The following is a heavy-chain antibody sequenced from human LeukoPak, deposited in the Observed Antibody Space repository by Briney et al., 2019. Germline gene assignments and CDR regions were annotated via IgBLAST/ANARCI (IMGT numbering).Heavy chain of an antibody. CDR2: IKQDGGEI. CDR1: GFTFSSYW. CDR3: ARDKVVGATHFDY. D-gene: IGHD1-26*01. J-gene: IGHJ4*02. V-gene: IGHV3-7*01. Sequence: GGSLRLACAASGFTFSSYWMSWVRQAPGKGLEWVANIKQDGGEIYYVDSVKGRFTISRDNAKNSLSLQMNSLRAEDTAVYYCARDKVVGATHFDYWGQGTLVTVSS.